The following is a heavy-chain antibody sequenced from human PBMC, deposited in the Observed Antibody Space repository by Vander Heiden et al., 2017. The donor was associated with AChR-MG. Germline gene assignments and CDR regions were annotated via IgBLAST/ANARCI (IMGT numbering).Heavy chain of an antibody. D-gene: IGHD2-2*01. J-gene: IGHJ4*02. CDR1: GGTFSSSA. V-gene: IGHV1-69*04. CDR2: IIPILGIA. Sequence: QVQLVQSGAEVQKPGSSVKVSCKASGGTFSSSAISWVRHAPGQGLEWMGRIIPILGIANYAQKFQGRVTMTADKSTSTAYMELSSLRSEDTAVYYCARVIRGGYCSSTSCPHYDYWGQGTLVTVS. CDR3: ARVIRGGYCSSTSCPHYDY.